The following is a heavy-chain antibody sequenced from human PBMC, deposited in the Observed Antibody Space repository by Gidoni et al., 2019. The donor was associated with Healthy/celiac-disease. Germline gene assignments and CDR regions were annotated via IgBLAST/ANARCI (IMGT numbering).Heavy chain of an antibody. J-gene: IGHJ3*02. CDR3: AREQQLTDAFDI. CDR2: IYYRGST. CDR1: GGSISIYY. D-gene: IGHD6-13*01. V-gene: IGHV4-59*01. Sequence: QVQLQEPGPGLVQPSETLSLTCTVSGGSISIYYWSWIRQPPGKGLEWIGYIYYRGSTNYNPSLKSRVTISVDTSKNQFSLKLSSVTAADTAVYYCAREQQLTDAFDIWGQGTMVTVSS.